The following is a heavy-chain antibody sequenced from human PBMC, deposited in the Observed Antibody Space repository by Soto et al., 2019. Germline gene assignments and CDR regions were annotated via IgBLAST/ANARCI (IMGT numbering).Heavy chain of an antibody. CDR1: GGSINSYY. Sequence: QVQLQESGPGLVKPSETLSLTCTVSGGSINSYYWYWIRQPAGKGLEWIGRIDISGSTNYNPSLKSPVTMSINTSKHQFSLKVRSVTAADTAVYYCAKSSSRSSLGQYGLDVWGQGTTVTVSS. J-gene: IGHJ6*02. V-gene: IGHV4-4*07. CDR3: AKSSSRSSLGQYGLDV. D-gene: IGHD6-13*01. CDR2: IDISGST.